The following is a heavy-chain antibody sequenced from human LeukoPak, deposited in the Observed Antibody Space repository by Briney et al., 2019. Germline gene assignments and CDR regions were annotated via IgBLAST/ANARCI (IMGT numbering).Heavy chain of an antibody. V-gene: IGHV4-34*01. J-gene: IGHJ6*02. Sequence: SETLSLTCAVYGGSFSGYYWSWIRQPPGKGLEWIGEIKHSGSTNYNPSLKSRVTISVDTSKNQFSLKLSSVTAADTAVYYCARGGVDDISVAGGVDYGMDVWGQGTTVTVSS. CDR2: IKHSGST. CDR3: ARGGVDDISVAGGVDYGMDV. CDR1: GGSFSGYY. D-gene: IGHD3-9*01.